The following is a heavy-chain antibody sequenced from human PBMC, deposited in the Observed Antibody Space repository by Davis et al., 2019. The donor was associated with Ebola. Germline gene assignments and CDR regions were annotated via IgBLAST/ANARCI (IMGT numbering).Heavy chain of an antibody. V-gene: IGHV4-30-2*01. D-gene: IGHD3-10*01. CDR3: ARGTLWFGESPTHYFDY. CDR1: GGSINTGRS. J-gene: IGHJ4*02. CDR2: IYASGST. Sequence: MPSETLSLTCAVSGGSINTGRSWSWIRQPSGKGLEWIAYIYASGSTDYNPSLKSRVTISVDGSKNQFSLKLSSVTAADTAVYYCARGTLWFGESPTHYFDYWGQGTLVTVSS.